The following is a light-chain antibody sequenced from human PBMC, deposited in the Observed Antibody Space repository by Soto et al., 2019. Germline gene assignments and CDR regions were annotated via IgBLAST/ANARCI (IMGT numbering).Light chain of an antibody. CDR1: QSVSSY. V-gene: IGKV3-20*01. CDR2: GAS. CDR3: QQYGSSPWT. Sequence: EIVLTQSPATLSLSPGASATLSCTASQSVSSYVAWYQHKPGQAPRLLIYGASSRATCIPDRFCGSGSGTDFTLTISRLEAEDFAVDYCQQYGSSPWTFGQGTKVDIK. J-gene: IGKJ1*01.